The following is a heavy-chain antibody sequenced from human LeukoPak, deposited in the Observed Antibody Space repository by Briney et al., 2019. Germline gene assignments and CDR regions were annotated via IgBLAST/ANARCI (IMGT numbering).Heavy chain of an antibody. Sequence: GGSLRLPCAASGFTFSSYGMHWVRQAPGKGLEWVAVISYDGSNKYYADSVKGRFTISRDNSKNTLYLQMNSLRAEDTAVYYCAKDHQGDIVLMVYAIDYWGQGTLVTVSS. J-gene: IGHJ4*02. CDR2: ISYDGSNK. D-gene: IGHD2-8*01. CDR3: AKDHQGDIVLMVYAIDY. CDR1: GFTFSSYG. V-gene: IGHV3-30*18.